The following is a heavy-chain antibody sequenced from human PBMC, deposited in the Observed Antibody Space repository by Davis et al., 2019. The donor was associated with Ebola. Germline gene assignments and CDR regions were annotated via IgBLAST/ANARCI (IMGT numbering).Heavy chain of an antibody. Sequence: GGSLRLSCAASGFTFNNYAIHWVRQAPGKGLEWVSVISGSGGSTYYADSVEGRFTISRDNSKNTLYLQMNSLRAEDTAVYYCAKETSYYYDSSGYYLQYYFDYWGQGTLVTVSS. CDR3: AKETSYYYDSSGYYLQYYFDY. D-gene: IGHD3-22*01. CDR2: ISGSGGST. J-gene: IGHJ4*02. V-gene: IGHV3-23*01. CDR1: GFTFNNYA.